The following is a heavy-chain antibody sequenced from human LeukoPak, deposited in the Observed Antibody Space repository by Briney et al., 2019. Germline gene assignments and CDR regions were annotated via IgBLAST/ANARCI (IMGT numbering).Heavy chain of an antibody. CDR2: IYYSGST. D-gene: IGHD5-24*01. Sequence: PSETLSLTCTVSGGSISSYYWSWIRQPPGKGLEWIGYIYYSGSTNYNPSLKSRVTISVDTSKNQFSLKLSSVTAADTAVYYCARDNGDGYNSFDYWGQGTLVTVSS. V-gene: IGHV4-59*01. J-gene: IGHJ4*02. CDR3: ARDNGDGYNSFDY. CDR1: GGSISSYY.